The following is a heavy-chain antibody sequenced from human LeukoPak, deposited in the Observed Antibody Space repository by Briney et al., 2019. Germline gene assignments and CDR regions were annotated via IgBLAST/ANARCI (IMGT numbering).Heavy chain of an antibody. J-gene: IGHJ4*02. CDR2: IYYTGTT. CDR3: AGGLGSYRF. CDR1: GGSFSGYY. V-gene: IGHV4-39*01. Sequence: KPSETLSLTCAVYGGSFSGYYWGWIRQPPGKGLEWIGSIYYTGTTYYNPSLKSRVAISEDTSKNQFSLQLSSVTAADTAVYYCAGGLGSYRFWGQGTLVTVSS. D-gene: IGHD3-10*01.